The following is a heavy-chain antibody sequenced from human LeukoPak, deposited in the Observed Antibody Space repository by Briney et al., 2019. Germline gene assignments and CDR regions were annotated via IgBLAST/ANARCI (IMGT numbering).Heavy chain of an antibody. V-gene: IGHV4-61*02. CDR2: IYTSGST. Sequence: TLSLTCTVSGGSISSGSYYWSWIRQPAGKGLEWIGRIYTSGSTNYNPSLKSRVTISVDTSKNQFSLKLSSVTAADTAVYYGAREGPWASDSFDIWGQGTMVTVSS. J-gene: IGHJ3*02. CDR3: AREGPWASDSFDI. CDR1: GGSISSGSYY.